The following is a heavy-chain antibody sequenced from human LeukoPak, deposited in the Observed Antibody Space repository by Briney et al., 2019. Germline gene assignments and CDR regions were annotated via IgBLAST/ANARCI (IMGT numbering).Heavy chain of an antibody. CDR2: ISAYSGNT. CDR1: GYTFTSYG. V-gene: IGHV1-18*01. J-gene: IGHJ6*03. CDR3: ARVFTIFGVVRQDYMDV. D-gene: IGHD3-3*01. Sequence: ASVKVSCKASGYTFTSYGISWVRQAPGQGLEWIGWISAYSGNTNYAQKLQGRVTMTTDTSTSTAYMELRSLRSDDTAVYYCARVFTIFGVVRQDYMDVWGKGTTVTVSS.